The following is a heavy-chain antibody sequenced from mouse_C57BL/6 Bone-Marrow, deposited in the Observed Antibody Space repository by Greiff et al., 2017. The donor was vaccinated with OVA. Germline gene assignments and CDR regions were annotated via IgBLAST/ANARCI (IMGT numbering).Heavy chain of an antibody. D-gene: IGHD2-2*01. CDR3: ATRGNYYGYDDGPFDY. CDR1: GYAITNYL. J-gene: IGHJ2*01. V-gene: IGHV1-54*01. CDR2: INPGSGGT. Sequence: VKLQESGAELVRPGTSVKVSCKASGYAITNYLIAWVKQRPGQGLEWFGVINPGSGGTNYNEKFKGKATLTADKSSSTAYMQLSSLTSEDSAVYFCATRGNYYGYDDGPFDYWGQGTTLTVSS.